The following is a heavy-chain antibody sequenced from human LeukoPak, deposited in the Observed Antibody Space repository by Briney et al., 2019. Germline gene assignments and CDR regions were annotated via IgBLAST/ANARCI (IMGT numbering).Heavy chain of an antibody. CDR1: GGTFSSYA. CDR2: IIPIFGTA. J-gene: IGHJ4*02. Sequence: SVKVSCKASGGTFSSYAISWVRQAPGQGLEWMGGIIPIFGTANYAQKFQGRVTITADESTSTDYMELSSLRSEDTAVYYCASCGSCYSEYYFDYWGQGTLVTVSS. D-gene: IGHD2-15*01. CDR3: ASCGSCYSEYYFDY. V-gene: IGHV1-69*13.